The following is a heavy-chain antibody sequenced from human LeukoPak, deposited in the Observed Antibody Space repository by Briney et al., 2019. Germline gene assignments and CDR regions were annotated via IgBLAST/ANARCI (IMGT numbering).Heavy chain of an antibody. V-gene: IGHV4-38-2*02. CDR2: IYHSGST. J-gene: IGHJ4*02. CDR1: GYSISSGYY. Sequence: SETLSLTCTVSGYSISSGYYWGWIRQPPGKGLEWIGSIYHSGSTYYNPSLKSRVTISVDTSKNQFSLKLSSVTAADTAVYYCARDRYDSSGYSFDYWGQGTLVTVSS. D-gene: IGHD3-22*01. CDR3: ARDRYDSSGYSFDY.